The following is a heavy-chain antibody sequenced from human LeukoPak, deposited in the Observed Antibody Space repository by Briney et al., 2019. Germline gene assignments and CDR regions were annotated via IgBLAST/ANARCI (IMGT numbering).Heavy chain of an antibody. D-gene: IGHD2-2*01. CDR1: GGSFSGYY. Sequence: SETLSLTCAVYGGSFSGYYWSWIRQPPGKGLEWIGEINHSGSTNYNPSLKGRVTISVDTSKNQFSLKLSSVTAADTAVYYCARAGEVVPAATFDYWGQGTLVTVSS. CDR2: INHSGST. J-gene: IGHJ4*02. CDR3: ARAGEVVPAATFDY. V-gene: IGHV4-34*01.